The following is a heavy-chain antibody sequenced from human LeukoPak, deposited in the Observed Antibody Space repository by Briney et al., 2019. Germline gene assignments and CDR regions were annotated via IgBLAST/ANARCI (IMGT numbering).Heavy chain of an antibody. V-gene: IGHV1-2*02. CDR3: ARGGSSSWDDAFDI. CDR2: INPNSGGT. Sequence: ASVKFSCKASGYTFTGYYMHWVRQAPGQGLEWMGWINPNSGGTNFANKLQGRVTMTRDTYISTAYMELSRVRSDDTAVYYCARGGSSSWDDAFDIWGQGTMVTVSS. D-gene: IGHD6-13*01. CDR1: GYTFTGYY. J-gene: IGHJ3*02.